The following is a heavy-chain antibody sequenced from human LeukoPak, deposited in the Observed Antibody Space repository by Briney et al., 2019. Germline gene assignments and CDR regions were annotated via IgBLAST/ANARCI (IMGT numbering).Heavy chain of an antibody. Sequence: SLRLSCAASGFTFDDYGMHWVRQAPGKGLEWVSGITWNGVNIGYADSVKGRFTISRDNANYSLHLQMNSRTVEDTALYYCAKGRTYNYALDCWGQGALVIVS. CDR1: GFTFDDYG. CDR3: AKGRTYNYALDC. CDR2: ITWNGVNI. V-gene: IGHV3-9*01. D-gene: IGHD5-18*01. J-gene: IGHJ4*02.